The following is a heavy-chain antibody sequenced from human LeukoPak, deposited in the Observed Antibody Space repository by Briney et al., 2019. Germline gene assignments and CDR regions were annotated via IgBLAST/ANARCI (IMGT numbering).Heavy chain of an antibody. D-gene: IGHD3-10*01. Sequence: GGSLRLSCAASGFTFSSYAMSWVRQAPGKGLEWVSSISSSSSYIYYADSVKGRFTISRDNAKNSLYLQMNSLRAEDTAVYYCARDRDKNDYYDSGSYGYWGQGTLVTVSS. CDR1: GFTFSSYA. CDR3: ARDRDKNDYYDSGSYGY. CDR2: ISSSSSYI. J-gene: IGHJ4*02. V-gene: IGHV3-21*01.